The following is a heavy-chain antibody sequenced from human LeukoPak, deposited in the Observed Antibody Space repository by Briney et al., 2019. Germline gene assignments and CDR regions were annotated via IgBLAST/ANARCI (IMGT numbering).Heavy chain of an antibody. D-gene: IGHD3-9*01. CDR1: GFTFSSYA. CDR2: ISYDGSNK. V-gene: IGHV3-30*04. J-gene: IGHJ4*02. CDR3: AKFQDILAGYEFDY. Sequence: PGGSLRLSCAASGFTFSSYAMHWVRQAPGKGLEWVAVISYDGSNKYYADSVKGRFTISRDNSKNTLYLQMNSLRAEDTAVYYCAKFQDILAGYEFDYWGQGTLVTVSS.